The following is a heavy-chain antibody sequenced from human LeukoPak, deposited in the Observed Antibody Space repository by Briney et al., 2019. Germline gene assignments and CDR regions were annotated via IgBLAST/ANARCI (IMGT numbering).Heavy chain of an antibody. CDR1: GGTLSSYA. V-gene: IGHV1-69*04. CDR3: ARGYNWNYYFDY. D-gene: IGHD1-1*01. J-gene: IGHJ4*02. CDR2: IIPILGIA. Sequence: EASVKGSCKASGGTLSSYAISWVRQAPGQGLEWMGRIIPILGIANYAQKFQGRVTITADKSTSTAYMELSSLRSEDTAVYYCARGYNWNYYFDYWGEGTLVTVSS.